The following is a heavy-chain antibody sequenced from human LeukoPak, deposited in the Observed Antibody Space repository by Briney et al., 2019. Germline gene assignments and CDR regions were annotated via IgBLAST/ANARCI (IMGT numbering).Heavy chain of an antibody. CDR2: IYSGGST. CDR3: ARGIAAAVFDY. D-gene: IGHD6-13*01. CDR1: GFTVSSNY. V-gene: IGHV3-53*05. Sequence: GGSLRLSCAASGFTVSSNYMSWVRQAPGKGLEWVSVIYSGGSTYYADSVKGRFTISRDNSKNTLYLQMNSLRAEDTAVYYCARGIAAAVFDYWGQGTPVTVSS. J-gene: IGHJ4*02.